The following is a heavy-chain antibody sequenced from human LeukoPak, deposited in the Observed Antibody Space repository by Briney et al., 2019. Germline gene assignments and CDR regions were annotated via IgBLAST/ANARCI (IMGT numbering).Heavy chain of an antibody. CDR1: GASLGGYY. V-gene: IGHV4-34*01. J-gene: IGHJ5*01. CDR2: INHSGST. Sequence: FETLSVTRTVYGASLGGYYWTWVRQFPGKGLDWIGEINHSGSTNYNPSLRSRVTISLDTSNSQFSLSLNSVTAADTAIYYCAGEGEYGDSYSWGERTIVFVSA. D-gene: IGHD2-21*01. CDR3: AGEGEYGDSYS.